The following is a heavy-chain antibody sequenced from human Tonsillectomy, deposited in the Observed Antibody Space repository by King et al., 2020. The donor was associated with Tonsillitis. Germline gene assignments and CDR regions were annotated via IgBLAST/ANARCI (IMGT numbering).Heavy chain of an antibody. CDR3: ARGASITMVLGVHYYYYYGMDV. CDR2: IIPIFGTA. Sequence: VQLVESGAEVKKPGSSVKVSCKASGGTFSSYAISWVRQAPGQGLEWMGGIIPIFGTANYAQKFQGRVTITADESTSTAYMDLSSLRSEDTAVYYCARGASITMVLGVHYYYYYGMDVWGQGTTVTVSS. V-gene: IGHV1-69*01. CDR1: GGTFSSYA. D-gene: IGHD3-10*01. J-gene: IGHJ6*02.